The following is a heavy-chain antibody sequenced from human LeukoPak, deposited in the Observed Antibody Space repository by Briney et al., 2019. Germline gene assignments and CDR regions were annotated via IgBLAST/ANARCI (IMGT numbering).Heavy chain of an antibody. CDR1: GFSFSSYW. Sequence: PGESLRLSCLDSGFSFSSYWMSWVRQAPGKGLEWVANIKQDGSDKYYVDSVKGRFTISRDNAKNSLYLQMNSLRAEDTAVYFCVSGPRWVGAHWAHSFDIWGQGTMVTVSS. D-gene: IGHD1-26*01. CDR2: IKQDGSDK. V-gene: IGHV3-7*01. J-gene: IGHJ3*02. CDR3: VSGPRWVGAHWAHSFDI.